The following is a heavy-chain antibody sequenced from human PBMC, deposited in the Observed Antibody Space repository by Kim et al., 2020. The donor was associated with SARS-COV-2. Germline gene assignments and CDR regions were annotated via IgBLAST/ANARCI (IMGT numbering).Heavy chain of an antibody. CDR2: ISYDGSNK. CDR1: GFTFSSYA. V-gene: IGHV3-30-3*01. CDR3: ARDRLHGDQIEFYYYYYG. Sequence: GGSLRLSCAASGFTFSSYAMHWVRQAPGKGLEWVAVISYDGSNKYYADSVKGRFTISRDNSKNTLYLQMNSLRAEDTAVYYCARDRLHGDQIEFYYYYYG. J-gene: IGHJ6*01. D-gene: IGHD4-4*01.